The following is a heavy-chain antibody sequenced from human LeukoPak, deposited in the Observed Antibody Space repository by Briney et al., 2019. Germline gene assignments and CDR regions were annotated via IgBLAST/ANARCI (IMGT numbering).Heavy chain of an antibody. Sequence: SETLSLTCTVSGGSISSSSYYWGWIRQPPGKGLEWIGSIYYSGSTYYNPSLKSRVTISVDRSKNQFSLKLSSVTAADTAVYYCARYYSTSWNWFDPWGRGTQVTVSS. D-gene: IGHD2-2*01. J-gene: IGHJ5*02. V-gene: IGHV4-39*07. CDR3: ARYYSTSWNWFDP. CDR2: IYYSGST. CDR1: GGSISSSSYY.